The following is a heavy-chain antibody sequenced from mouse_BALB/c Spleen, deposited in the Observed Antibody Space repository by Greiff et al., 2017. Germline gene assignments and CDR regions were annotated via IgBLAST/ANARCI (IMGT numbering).Heavy chain of an antibody. D-gene: IGHD1-1*01. J-gene: IGHJ2*01. V-gene: IGHV5-17*02. Sequence: EVMLVESGGGLVQPGGSRKLSCAASGFTFSSFGMHWVRQAPEKGLEWVAYISSGSSTIYYADTVKGRFTISRDNTKNTLFLQMTSLRSEDTAMYYCARAPTYGSGPHFDYWGQGTTLTVSS. CDR3: ARAPTYGSGPHFDY. CDR2: ISSGSSTI. CDR1: GFTFSSFG.